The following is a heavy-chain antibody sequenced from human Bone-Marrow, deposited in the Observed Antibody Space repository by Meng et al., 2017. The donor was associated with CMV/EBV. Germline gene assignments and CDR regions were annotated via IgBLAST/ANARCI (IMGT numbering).Heavy chain of an antibody. Sequence: GESLKISCAASGFTFSSFWMSWVRQAPGRGLEWVANIKQDGSAKNYVDSVKGRFTISRDNAKNSLYLQMNSLRDEDTAVYYCANYYAASGSFKWGQGTLVTVSS. CDR1: GFTFSSFW. D-gene: IGHD3-22*01. J-gene: IGHJ4*02. CDR2: IKQDGSAK. V-gene: IGHV3-7*01. CDR3: ANYYAASGSFK.